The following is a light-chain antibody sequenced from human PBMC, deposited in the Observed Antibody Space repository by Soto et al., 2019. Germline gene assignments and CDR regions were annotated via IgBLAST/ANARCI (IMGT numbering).Light chain of an antibody. CDR2: DVS. J-gene: IGLJ1*01. CDR3: SSYTSSSTLRV. Sequence: QSALTQPASVSGSPGQSITISCTGTSSDVGGYNYVSWYQQHPGKAPKLMNYDVSNRPSGVSNRFSGSKSGNTASLTISGLQAEDEADYYCSSYTSSSTLRVFGTGTKLTVL. V-gene: IGLV2-14*01. CDR1: SSDVGGYNY.